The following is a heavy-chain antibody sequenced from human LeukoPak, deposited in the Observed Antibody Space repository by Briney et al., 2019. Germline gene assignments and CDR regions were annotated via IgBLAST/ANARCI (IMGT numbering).Heavy chain of an antibody. J-gene: IGHJ4*02. CDR1: GGSISSGGYY. CDR2: IYYSGST. V-gene: IGHV4-31*03. CDR3: ARSGSYSPYYFDY. D-gene: IGHD1-26*01. Sequence: SQTLSLTCTVSGGSISSGGYYWGWIRQHPGKGLEWIGYIYYSGSTYYNPSLKSRVTISVDTSKNQFSLKLSSVTAADTAVYYCARSGSYSPYYFDYWGQGTLVTVSS.